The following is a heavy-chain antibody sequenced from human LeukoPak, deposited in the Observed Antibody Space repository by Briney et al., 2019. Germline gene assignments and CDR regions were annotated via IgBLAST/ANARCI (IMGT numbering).Heavy chain of an antibody. Sequence: SGGSLRLSCAASGFTFSNYWMHWVRQAPGKGLVWVSRINSDGSSTTYADSVKGRFTISRDNGQNTLYLQMNSLRAEDTAVYYCAREGRGYSHAFEYWGQGTLVTVSS. J-gene: IGHJ4*02. D-gene: IGHD5-18*01. CDR2: INSDGSST. CDR1: GFTFSNYW. V-gene: IGHV3-74*01. CDR3: AREGRGYSHAFEY.